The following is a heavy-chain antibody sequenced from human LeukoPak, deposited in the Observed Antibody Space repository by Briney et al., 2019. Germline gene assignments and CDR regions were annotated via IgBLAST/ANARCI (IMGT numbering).Heavy chain of an antibody. CDR2: ISAYNGNT. V-gene: IGHV1-18*04. D-gene: IGHD6-13*01. CDR1: GYTFTSYG. CDR3: ARAGSIAAAVDFDY. J-gene: IGHJ4*02. Sequence: ASVKVSCKASGYTFTSYGITWVRQAPGQGLEWMGWISAYNGNTNYAQKLQGRVTMTTDTSTSTAYMELRSLRSDDTAVYYCARAGSIAAAVDFDYWGQGTLATVSS.